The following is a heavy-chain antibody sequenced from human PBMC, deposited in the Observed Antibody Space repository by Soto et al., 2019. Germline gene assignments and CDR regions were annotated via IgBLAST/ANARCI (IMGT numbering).Heavy chain of an antibody. J-gene: IGHJ6*02. V-gene: IGHV1-69*08. CDR2: IIPILGET. CDR1: GTIFSSYT. Sequence: QVQLVQSGAEVKKPGSSVRVSCKASGTIFSSYTISWVRQAPGQGLEWMGRIIPILGETNSAQKVQGRVTLNADKSTNTAYMELNSLRLEDTAVYYCARGLGGRMDDWGQGTMVTVSS. D-gene: IGHD3-16*01. CDR3: ARGLGGRMDD.